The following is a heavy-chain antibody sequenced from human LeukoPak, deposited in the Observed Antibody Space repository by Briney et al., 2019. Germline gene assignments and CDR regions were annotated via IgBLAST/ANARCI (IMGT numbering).Heavy chain of an antibody. CDR2: IWYDGSNK. CDR1: GFTFSSYA. Sequence: HPGGSLRLSCAASGFTFSSYAMHWVRQAPGKGLEWVAVIWYDGSNKYYADSVKGRFTISRDNSKNTLYLQMNSLRAEDTAVYYCARDWGLLPFDPWGQGTLVTVSS. D-gene: IGHD2-15*01. V-gene: IGHV3-33*08. CDR3: ARDWGLLPFDP. J-gene: IGHJ5*02.